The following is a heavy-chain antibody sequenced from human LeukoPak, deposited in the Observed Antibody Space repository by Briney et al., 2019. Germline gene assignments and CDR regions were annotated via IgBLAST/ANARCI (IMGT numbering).Heavy chain of an antibody. D-gene: IGHD4-17*01. CDR1: GGSISSGDYY. V-gene: IGHV4-30-4*02. J-gene: IGHJ5*02. CDR2: IYYSGST. CDR3: ARVQDYGDYVWFDP. Sequence: SETLSLTCTVSGGSISSGDYYWSWIRQPPGKGLEWIGYIYYSGSTYYNPSLKSRVTISVDTSKNQFSLKLSSVTAADTAVYYCARVQDYGDYVWFDPWGQGTLVTVSS.